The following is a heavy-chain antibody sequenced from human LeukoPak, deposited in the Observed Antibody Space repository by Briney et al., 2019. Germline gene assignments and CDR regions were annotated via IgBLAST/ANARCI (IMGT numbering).Heavy chain of an antibody. CDR3: ARTRITIVRGVSKLNYYGMDV. CDR1: GGSFSGYY. CDR2: INHSGST. Sequence: PSETLSLTCAVYGGSFSGYYWSWIRQPPGKGLEWIGEINHSGSTNYNPSLKSRVTISVDTSKNQFSLKLSSGTAADTAVYYCARTRITIVRGVSKLNYYGMDVWGKGTTVTVSS. D-gene: IGHD3-10*01. V-gene: IGHV4-34*01. J-gene: IGHJ6*04.